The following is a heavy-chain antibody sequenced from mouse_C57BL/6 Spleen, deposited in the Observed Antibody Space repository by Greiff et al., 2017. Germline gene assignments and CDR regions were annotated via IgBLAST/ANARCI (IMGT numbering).Heavy chain of an antibody. Sequence: EVKLMESGGGLVKPGGSLKLSCAASGFTFSDYGMHWVRQAPEKGLEWVAYISSGSSTIYYADTVKGRFTISRDNAKNTLFLQMTSLRSEDTAMYYCARQGSIPFAYWGQGTLVTVSA. CDR3: ARQGSIPFAY. V-gene: IGHV5-17*01. J-gene: IGHJ3*01. D-gene: IGHD2-10*02. CDR1: GFTFSDYG. CDR2: ISSGSSTI.